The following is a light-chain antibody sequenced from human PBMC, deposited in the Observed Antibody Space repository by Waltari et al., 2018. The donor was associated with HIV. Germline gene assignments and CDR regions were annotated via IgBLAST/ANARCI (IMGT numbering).Light chain of an antibody. CDR1: SSNIGSYS. V-gene: IGLV1-44*01. Sequence: QSVLTQPPSASGTPGQRVTISCSGGSSNIGSYSVNWYQQLPRTAHKLLIYSNSQRPSGVPDRFSGSKSGTSASLAISGLQSEDEADYYCTTWDHSLFGHVVFGGGTRLTVV. CDR2: SNS. CDR3: TTWDHSLFGHVV. J-gene: IGLJ2*01.